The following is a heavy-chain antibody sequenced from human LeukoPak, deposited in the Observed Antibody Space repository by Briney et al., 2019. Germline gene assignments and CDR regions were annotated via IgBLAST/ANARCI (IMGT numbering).Heavy chain of an antibody. CDR1: GFTFSSYA. CDR3: AKDRGYYDSSGYYYPDYFDY. D-gene: IGHD3-22*01. J-gene: IGHJ4*02. CDR2: ISGSGGST. Sequence: GGSLRLSCAASGFTFSSYAMSWVRQAPGKGLEWVSAISGSGGSTYYADFVKGRFTISRDNSKNTLYLQMNSLRAEDTAVYYCAKDRGYYDSSGYYYPDYFDYWGQGTLVTVSS. V-gene: IGHV3-23*01.